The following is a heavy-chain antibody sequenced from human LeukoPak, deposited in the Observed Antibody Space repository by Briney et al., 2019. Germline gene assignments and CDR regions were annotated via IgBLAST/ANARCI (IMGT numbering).Heavy chain of an antibody. CDR1: GFTFSSYS. Sequence: GGSLRLSCAASGFTFSSYSMNWVRQAPGKGLEWVSYISSSSSTKYYADSMKGRFTISRDNAKNSLYLQMNSLRAEDTAVYYCARDRPDIVVVPADPDYWGQGTLVTVSS. CDR2: ISSSSSTK. V-gene: IGHV3-48*01. J-gene: IGHJ4*02. CDR3: ARDRPDIVVVPADPDY. D-gene: IGHD2-2*01.